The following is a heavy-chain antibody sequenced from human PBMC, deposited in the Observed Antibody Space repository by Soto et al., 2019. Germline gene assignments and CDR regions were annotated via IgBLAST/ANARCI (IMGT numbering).Heavy chain of an antibody. CDR2: ISYSGNT. D-gene: IGHD2-15*01. Sequence: PSETLSLTCTFSGGSIISGYWSWIRQPPGKGLEWIGYISYSGNTNYNPSLKSRVTMSVDTPKNQFSLRLSSVTTADTAVYYCAGLRGYAGSPIDYWGQGTLVTVSS. J-gene: IGHJ4*02. V-gene: IGHV4-59*01. CDR1: GGSIISGY. CDR3: AGLRGYAGSPIDY.